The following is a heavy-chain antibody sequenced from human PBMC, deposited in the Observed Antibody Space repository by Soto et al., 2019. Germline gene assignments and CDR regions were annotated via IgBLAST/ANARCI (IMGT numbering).Heavy chain of an antibody. CDR1: GFTFSTYP. D-gene: IGHD4-4*01. Sequence: EVQLLESGGGLVQPGGSLRLSCAASGFTFSTYPMSWVRQAPGKGLAWVSGISGSGISTYYADSVKGRFTISRDNSQNTVFLQMNSLRDEDTAVYYCAKPPVITASYYYYDMDVWGQGTTVTVSS. V-gene: IGHV3-23*01. CDR2: ISGSGIST. CDR3: AKPPVITASYYYYDMDV. J-gene: IGHJ6*02.